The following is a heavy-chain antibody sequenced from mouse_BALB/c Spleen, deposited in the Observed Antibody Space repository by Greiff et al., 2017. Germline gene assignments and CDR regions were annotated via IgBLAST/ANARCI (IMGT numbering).Heavy chain of an antibody. CDR2: IWSGGST. D-gene: IGHD2-14*01. CDR3: ARNMKNYRYFAY. J-gene: IGHJ3*01. Sequence: QVQLKESGPGLVQPSQSLSITCTVSGFSLTSYGVHWVRQSPGKGLEWLGVIWSGGSTDYNAAFISRLSISKDNSKSQVFFKMNSLQANDTAIYYCARNMKNYRYFAYWGQGTLVTVSA. V-gene: IGHV2-2*02. CDR1: GFSLTSYG.